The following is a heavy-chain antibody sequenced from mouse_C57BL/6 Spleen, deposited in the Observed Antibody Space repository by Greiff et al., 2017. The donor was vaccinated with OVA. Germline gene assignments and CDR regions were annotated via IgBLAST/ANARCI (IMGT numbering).Heavy chain of an antibody. CDR2: IYPGSGST. CDR3: ARDYSPHHYFDY. V-gene: IGHV1-55*01. CDR1: GYTFTSYW. D-gene: IGHD2-13*01. Sequence: QVQLQQPGAELVKPGASVKMSCKASGYTFTSYWITWVKQRPGQGLEWIGDIYPGSGSTNYNEKFKSKATLTVDTSSSTAYLQLSSLTSEDSAVYYCARDYSPHHYFDYWGQGTTLTGSS. J-gene: IGHJ2*01.